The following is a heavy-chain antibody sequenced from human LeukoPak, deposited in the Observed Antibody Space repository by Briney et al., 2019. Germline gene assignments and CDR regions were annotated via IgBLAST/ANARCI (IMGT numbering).Heavy chain of an antibody. V-gene: IGHV4-4*07. CDR1: GGSISSYY. J-gene: IGHJ6*02. D-gene: IGHD2-15*01. CDR3: ARDVVVVAATKTPGSYYYYGMDV. CDR2: IYTSGST. Sequence: PSETLSLTCTVSGGSISSYYWSWIRQPAGKGLEWIGRIYTSGSTNYNPSLKSRVTMSVDTSKNQFSLKLSSVTAADTAVYYCARDVVVVAATKTPGSYYYYGMDVWGQGTTVTVSS.